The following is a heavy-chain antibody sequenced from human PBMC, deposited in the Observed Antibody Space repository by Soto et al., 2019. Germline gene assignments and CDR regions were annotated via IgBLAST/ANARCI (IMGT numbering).Heavy chain of an antibody. D-gene: IGHD3-10*01. CDR1: GLTFSSYW. CDR3: ARELLWFGELLGGFDY. Sequence: GGSLRLSCAASGLTFSSYWMSWVRQAPGKGLEWVANIKQDGSEKYYVDSVKGRFTISRDNAKNSLYLQMNSLRAEDTAVYYCARELLWFGELLGGFDYWGQGTLVTVSS. J-gene: IGHJ4*02. CDR2: IKQDGSEK. V-gene: IGHV3-7*01.